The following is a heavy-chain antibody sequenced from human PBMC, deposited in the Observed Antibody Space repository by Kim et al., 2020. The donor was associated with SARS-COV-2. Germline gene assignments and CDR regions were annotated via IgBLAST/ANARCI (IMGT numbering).Heavy chain of an antibody. CDR3: ATGVAVAGTPVDYYYYYGMDV. V-gene: IGHV1-24*01. Sequence: ASVKVSCKFSGYTLTELSMHWVRQAPGKGLEWMGGFDPEDGETIYAQKFQGRVTMTEDTSTDTAYMELSSLRSEDTAVYYCATGVAVAGTPVDYYYYYGMDVWGQGTTVTVSS. D-gene: IGHD6-19*01. CDR2: FDPEDGET. CDR1: GYTLTELS. J-gene: IGHJ6*02.